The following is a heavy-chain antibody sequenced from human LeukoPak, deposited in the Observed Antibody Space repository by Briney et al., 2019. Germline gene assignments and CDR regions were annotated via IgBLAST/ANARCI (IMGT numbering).Heavy chain of an antibody. CDR1: WFTFSSYC. V-gene: IGHV3-30*02. CDR3: AKDPIVATILNYYYYYTDV. Sequence: GGSLRLSCAASWFTFSSYCMHWGRQAPGKGLEVVAVILYDGSNTYYADSAKGRFTISRDNSKNTLYLQINSLTAEDTAVYYCAKDPIVATILNYYYYYTDVWGKGTTVTVYS. D-gene: IGHD5-12*01. CDR2: ILYDGSNT. J-gene: IGHJ6*03.